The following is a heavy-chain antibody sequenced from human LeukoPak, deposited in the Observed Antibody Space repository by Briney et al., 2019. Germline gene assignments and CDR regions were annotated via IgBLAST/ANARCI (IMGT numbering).Heavy chain of an antibody. J-gene: IGHJ4*02. CDR3: AKDIKRGIAAASR. CDR2: ISGSGGST. Sequence: GGPLRLSCAASGFTVSSNYMSWVRQAPGKGLEWVSAISGSGGSTYYADSVKGRFTISRDNSKNTLYLQMNSLRAEDTAVYYCAKDIKRGIAAASRWGQGTLVTVSS. V-gene: IGHV3-23*01. CDR1: GFTVSSNY. D-gene: IGHD6-13*01.